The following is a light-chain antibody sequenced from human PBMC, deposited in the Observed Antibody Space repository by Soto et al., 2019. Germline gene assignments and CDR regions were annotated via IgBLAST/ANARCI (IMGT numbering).Light chain of an antibody. J-gene: IGKJ5*01. Sequence: ETVMTQSPGTPSVSLGERATLSCRASQSVSIHLAWYQQKPGQAPRLLIYDTSTRATGIPARFSGSGSGTEFTRTIRSLQSEDFAVYYCQQYSNWPPITFGQGTRREIK. CDR1: QSVSIH. CDR3: QQYSNWPPIT. CDR2: DTS. V-gene: IGKV3-15*01.